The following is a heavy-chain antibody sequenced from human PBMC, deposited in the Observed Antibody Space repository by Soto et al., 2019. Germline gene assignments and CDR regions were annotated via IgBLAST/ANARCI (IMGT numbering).Heavy chain of an antibody. V-gene: IGHV4-59*01. CDR3: ARLGYCSGAPCYYYMDV. D-gene: IGHD2-15*01. J-gene: IGHJ6*03. CDR2: IYYSGTT. Sequence: QVQLQESGPGLVKPSETLSLTCTVSVGSISNYYWTWIRQPPGKGLEWIGWIYYSGTTSYSPSLKSRSTISVDTSKNQFSLNLSSVTAADTAVYYCARLGYCSGAPCYYYMDVWGKGATVTVSS. CDR1: VGSISNYY.